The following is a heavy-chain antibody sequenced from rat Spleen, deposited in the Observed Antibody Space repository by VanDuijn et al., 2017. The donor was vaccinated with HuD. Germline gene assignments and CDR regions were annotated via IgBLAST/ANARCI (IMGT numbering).Heavy chain of an antibody. D-gene: IGHD2-2*01. V-gene: IGHV5-20*01. CDR1: GFTFSDYY. Sequence: EVQLVESDGGLVQPGKSLKLSCAASGFTFSDYYMAWVRQAPTKGLEWVATISFDGSTTYYRDSVKGRFTISRDNAKSSLYLQMDSLRSEDTATYYCTTDEDTHDYWGQGVMVTVSS. CDR2: ISFDGSTT. CDR3: TTDEDTHDY. J-gene: IGHJ2*01.